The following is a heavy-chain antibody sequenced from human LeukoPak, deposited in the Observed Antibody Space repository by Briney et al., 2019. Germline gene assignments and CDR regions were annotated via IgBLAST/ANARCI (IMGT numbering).Heavy chain of an antibody. V-gene: IGHV4-31*03. CDR1: GGSISSGGYY. D-gene: IGHD4-23*01. CDR2: IYYSGST. J-gene: IGHJ4*02. Sequence: SQTLSLTCTVSGGSISSGGYYWSWIRQHPGRGLGWIGYIYYSGSTYYNPSLKSRVTISVDTSKNQFSLKLSSVTAADTAVYYCATQGTDYGGLFDYWGQGTLVTVSS. CDR3: ATQGTDYGGLFDY.